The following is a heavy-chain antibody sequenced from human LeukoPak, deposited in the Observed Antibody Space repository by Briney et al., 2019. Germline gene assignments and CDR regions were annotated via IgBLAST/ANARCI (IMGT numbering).Heavy chain of an antibody. CDR1: GFTFSSYA. V-gene: IGHV3-23*01. Sequence: GGSLRLSCVASGFTFSSYAMSWVRQAPGKGLEWVSAISGSGGSTYYADSVKGRFTISRDNSKNTLYLQMNSLRAEDTAVYYCAKSIGITIFGVVITPPDYWGQGTLVTVSS. J-gene: IGHJ4*02. D-gene: IGHD3-3*01. CDR2: ISGSGGST. CDR3: AKSIGITIFGVVITPPDY.